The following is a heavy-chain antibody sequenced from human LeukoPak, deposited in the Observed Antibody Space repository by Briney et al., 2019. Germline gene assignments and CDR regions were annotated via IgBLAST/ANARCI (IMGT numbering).Heavy chain of an antibody. J-gene: IGHJ4*02. Sequence: SQTLSLTCAISGDSVSSNSATWNWIRQSPSRGLEWLGRTYNTSKRYNDYAVSVKSRITINPDTSKNQFSLQLNSVTPEDTALYYCARDINPWSGYSGFDYWGQGTLVTVSS. CDR2: TYNTSKRYN. CDR3: ARDINPWSGYSGFDY. V-gene: IGHV6-1*01. D-gene: IGHD3-3*01. CDR1: GDSVSSNSAT.